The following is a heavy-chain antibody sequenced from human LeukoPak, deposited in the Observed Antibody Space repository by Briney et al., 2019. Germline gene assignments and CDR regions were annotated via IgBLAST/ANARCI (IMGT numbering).Heavy chain of an antibody. J-gene: IGHJ4*02. CDR1: GFTFSRYW. CDR3: AKVLDFLFLSLAGPFDY. V-gene: IGHV3-74*01. CDR2: IHTDGSIT. D-gene: IGHD6-19*01. Sequence: PGGSLRLSCAASGFTFSRYWIHWVRQAPGKGLVWVSRIHTDGSITNYADSVEGRFTISRDNAKNTLYLQMNSLRADDTAVYYCAKVLDFLFLSLAGPFDYWGQGTLVTVSS.